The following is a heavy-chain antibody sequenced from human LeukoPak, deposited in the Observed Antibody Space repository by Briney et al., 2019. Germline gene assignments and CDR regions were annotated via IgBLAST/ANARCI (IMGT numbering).Heavy chain of an antibody. Sequence: SETLSLTCTVSGASISSSSYHWGWIRQPPGKGLEWIGSLSYSGSTYYSPSLKSRVTISVDTSKNQFSLKLSSVTAADTAVYYCARDRLGYYMDVWGKGTTVTISS. CDR1: GASISSSSYH. V-gene: IGHV4-39*07. J-gene: IGHJ6*03. D-gene: IGHD3-16*01. CDR2: LSYSGST. CDR3: ARDRLGYYMDV.